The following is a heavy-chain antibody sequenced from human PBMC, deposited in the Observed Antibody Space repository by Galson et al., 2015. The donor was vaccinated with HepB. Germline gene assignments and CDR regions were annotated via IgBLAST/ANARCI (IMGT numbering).Heavy chain of an antibody. Sequence: SVKVSCKASGYTFTSYVMEWVRQAPGQRLEWMGWINGGNGDTKYSQKFQGRVTMTRDTSASTAYMELSSLRSEDTAVYYCARGGDFDHWGQGALVTVSS. CDR2: INGGNGDT. CDR3: ARGGDFDH. J-gene: IGHJ4*02. D-gene: IGHD4-17*01. CDR1: GYTFTSYV. V-gene: IGHV1-3*01.